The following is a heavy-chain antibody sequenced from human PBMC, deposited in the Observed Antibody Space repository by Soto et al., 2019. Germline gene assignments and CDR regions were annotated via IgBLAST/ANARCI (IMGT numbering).Heavy chain of an antibody. CDR2: INPNSGVA. D-gene: IGHD5-12*01. CDR3: ARQGSGSEYPQYYYYGMDV. V-gene: IGHV1-2*02. J-gene: IGHJ6*02. Sequence: VELVQSGAEVEKPGAAVRISCMTSGYTFTAYYIHWVRQAPGQGLEWMGWINPNSGVANYAQKFQGRVTMTRDTSISTVYMELTKMRSEDTTIYYCARQGSGSEYPQYYYYGMDVWGQGTTAAASS. CDR1: GYTFTAYY.